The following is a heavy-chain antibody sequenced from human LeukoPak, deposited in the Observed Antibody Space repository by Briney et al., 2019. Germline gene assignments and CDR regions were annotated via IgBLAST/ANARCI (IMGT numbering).Heavy chain of an antibody. D-gene: IGHD6-19*01. CDR2: IIPIFGTA. J-gene: IGHJ4*02. CDR1: GGTFSSYA. CDR3: ARAKQIDSSGWYYFDY. Sequence: SVKVSCKASGGTFSSYAISWVRQAPGQGLEWMGGIIPIFGTANYAQKFQGRVTITADKSTSTAYMELSSLRSEDTAVYYCARAKQIDSSGWYYFDYWGQGTLVTVSS. V-gene: IGHV1-69*06.